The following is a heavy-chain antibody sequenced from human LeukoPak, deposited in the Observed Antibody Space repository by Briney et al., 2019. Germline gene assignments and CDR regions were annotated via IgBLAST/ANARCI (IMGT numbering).Heavy chain of an antibody. CDR3: VRGGASRPDF. Sequence: GGSLRLSCAASRFTFNNYWMTWVRQAPGKGLEWVASIRDDGSAQYYVGSVQGRFTISRDNAMNSLYLQLNSLRPEDTAVYYCVRGGASRPDFWGQGTLVTVSS. CDR2: IRDDGSAQ. D-gene: IGHD6-6*01. V-gene: IGHV3-7*01. J-gene: IGHJ4*02. CDR1: RFTFNNYW.